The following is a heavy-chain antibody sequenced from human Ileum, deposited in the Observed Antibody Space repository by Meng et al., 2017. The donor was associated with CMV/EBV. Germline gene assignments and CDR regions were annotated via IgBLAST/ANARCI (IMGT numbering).Heavy chain of an antibody. D-gene: IGHD4-11*01. V-gene: IGHV1-46*01. Sequence: ASVKVSCKASGYTFTSYYIHWVRQAPGQGLEWMGIIDPSGGATSYAQKFQGRVTMTTDTSTSTVYMDLSSLRSDDTAVYFCARGSGGASNFPSDYWGQGKLVNGAS. CDR2: IDPSGGAT. J-gene: IGHJ4*02. CDR3: ARGSGGASNFPSDY. CDR1: GYTFTSYY.